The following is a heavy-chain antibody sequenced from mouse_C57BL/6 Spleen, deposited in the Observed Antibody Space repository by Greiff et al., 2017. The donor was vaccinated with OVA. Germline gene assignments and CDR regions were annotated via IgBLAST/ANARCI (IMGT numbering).Heavy chain of an antibody. Sequence: QVQLQQPGAELVRPGSSVKLSCKASGYTFTSYWMHWVKQRPIQGLEWIGNIDPSDSETHYNPKFKDKATLTVEKSSSTAYMQLSSLTSEDSAVYYCARGETAQASAWFAYWGQGTLVTVSA. V-gene: IGHV1-52*01. CDR3: ARGETAQASAWFAY. CDR2: IDPSDSET. D-gene: IGHD3-2*02. J-gene: IGHJ3*01. CDR1: GYTFTSYW.